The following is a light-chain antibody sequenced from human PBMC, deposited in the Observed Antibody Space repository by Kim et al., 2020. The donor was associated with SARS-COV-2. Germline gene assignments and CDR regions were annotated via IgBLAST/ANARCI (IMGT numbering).Light chain of an antibody. CDR3: QVWDSSSDPHYV. J-gene: IGLJ1*01. V-gene: IGLV3-21*04. Sequence: PGKTARITCGGNNIGSKSVHWYQQKPGQAPVLVIYYDSDRPSGIPERFSGSNSGNTATLTISRVEAGDEADYYCQVWDSSSDPHYVFGTGNKVTVL. CDR1: NIGSKS. CDR2: YDS.